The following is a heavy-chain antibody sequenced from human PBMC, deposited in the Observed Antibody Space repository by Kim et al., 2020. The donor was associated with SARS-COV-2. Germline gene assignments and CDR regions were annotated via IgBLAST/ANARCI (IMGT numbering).Heavy chain of an antibody. J-gene: IGHJ4*02. Sequence: GGSLRLFCAASGFTFSSYAMHWVRQAPGKGLEWAAAISYDGSNKYYADSVKGRFTISRDNSKNTLYLQMNSLRAEDTAVYYCARGLWLNQFDYWGQGTLV. CDR1: GFTFSSYA. D-gene: IGHD6-19*01. CDR3: ARGLWLNQFDY. CDR2: ISYDGSNK. V-gene: IGHV3-30*04.